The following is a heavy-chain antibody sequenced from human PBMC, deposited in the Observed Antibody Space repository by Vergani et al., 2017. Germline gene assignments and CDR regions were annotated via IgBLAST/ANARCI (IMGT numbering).Heavy chain of an antibody. CDR2: ISGRGGDT. D-gene: IGHD1-7*01. J-gene: IGHJ4*02. CDR1: GFSFSSYA. V-gene: IGHV3-23*01. CDR3: AKDRDNWNYYNFDY. Sequence: EVQLLESGGGLVQPGGSLRLSCAASGFSFSSYAMSWVRQAPGKGLEWVSAISGRGGDTSYADSVKGRFTISRDNSKNTLYLKMNSLRAEDTAVYYCAKDRDNWNYYNFDYWGQGTMVTVSS.